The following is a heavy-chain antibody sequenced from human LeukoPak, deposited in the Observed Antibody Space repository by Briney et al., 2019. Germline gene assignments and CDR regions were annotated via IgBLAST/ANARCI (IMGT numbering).Heavy chain of an antibody. CDR1: GGSISRGGYC. CDR3: AREYIQGRTQNWFDP. J-gene: IGHJ5*02. D-gene: IGHD2-15*01. CDR2: IYYSGSA. Sequence: SETLSLACTVSGGSISRGGYCWSWIRQHPGKGLESIGNIYYSGSAYYNPSLKSRVNISVDASKNQFSLKLISVTAADTAVYYCAREYIQGRTQNWFDPWGQGTLVTVSS. V-gene: IGHV4-31*03.